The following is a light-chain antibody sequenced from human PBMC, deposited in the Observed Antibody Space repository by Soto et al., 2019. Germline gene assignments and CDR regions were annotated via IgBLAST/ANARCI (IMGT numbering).Light chain of an antibody. J-gene: IGKJ4*01. CDR2: DAS. V-gene: IGKV1-5*01. Sequence: DIQMTQSPSTLSASVGDRVTITCRANQSISDWLAWYQQKPGKAPNLLIYDASNLESGVPSRFSGSGSGTEFTLTISSLQPDDFANYYCQQYNSSPLTFDGGTKMEIK. CDR1: QSISDW. CDR3: QQYNSSPLT.